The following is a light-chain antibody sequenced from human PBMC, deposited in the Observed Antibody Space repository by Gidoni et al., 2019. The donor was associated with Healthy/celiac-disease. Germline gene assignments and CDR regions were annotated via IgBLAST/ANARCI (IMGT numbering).Light chain of an antibody. CDR1: QSISSW. Sequence: DIQMTQSPSTLSASVGDRVTITCRASQSISSWLAWYQQKPGKAPKLLIYKASSLESGVPSRLSGSGSGTEFTLTISSLQHDDFATYYCQQYNSYSRTFGQGTKVEIK. CDR2: KAS. V-gene: IGKV1-5*03. CDR3: QQYNSYSRT. J-gene: IGKJ1*01.